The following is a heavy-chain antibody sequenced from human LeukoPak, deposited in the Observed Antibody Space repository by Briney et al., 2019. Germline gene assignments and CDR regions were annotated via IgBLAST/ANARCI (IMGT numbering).Heavy chain of an antibody. Sequence: ASVKVSCKASGYTFTSYYMHWVRQAPGQGLEWMGIINPSGGSTSYAQKFQGRATMTRDTSTSTVYMELSSLRSEDTAVYYCARTVTNWNWFDPWGQGTLVTVSS. D-gene: IGHD1-1*01. CDR2: INPSGGST. J-gene: IGHJ5*02. V-gene: IGHV1-46*01. CDR1: GYTFTSYY. CDR3: ARTVTNWNWFDP.